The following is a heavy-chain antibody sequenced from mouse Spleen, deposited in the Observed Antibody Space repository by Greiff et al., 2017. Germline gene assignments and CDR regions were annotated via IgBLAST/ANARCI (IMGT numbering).Heavy chain of an antibody. J-gene: IGHJ3*01. D-gene: IGHD2-3*01. CDR2: ISSGGGNT. V-gene: IGHV5-9*01. CDR3: ARHDGYYVGPFAY. CDR1: GFTFSSYA. Sequence: EVMLVESGGGLVKLGGSLKLSCAASGFTFSSYAMSWVRQTPEKRLEWVATISSGGGNTYYPDSVKGRFTISRDNAKNTLYLQMSSLKSEDTAMYYCARHDGYYVGPFAYWGQGTLVTVSA.